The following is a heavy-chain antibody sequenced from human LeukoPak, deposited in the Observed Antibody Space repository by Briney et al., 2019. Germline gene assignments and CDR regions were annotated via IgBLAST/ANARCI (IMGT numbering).Heavy chain of an antibody. V-gene: IGHV1-2*03. J-gene: IGHJ4*02. CDR1: GYTFTSNY. CDR3: AREYSYGNFDY. D-gene: IGHD5-18*01. Sequence: LGASVKVSCKAFGYTFTSNYMHWVRQAPGQGLEWMGWINPNSGGTNYAQKFQGRVTMTRDTSISTAYMELSRLRSDDTAVYYCAREYSYGNFDYWGQGTLVTVSS. CDR2: INPNSGGT.